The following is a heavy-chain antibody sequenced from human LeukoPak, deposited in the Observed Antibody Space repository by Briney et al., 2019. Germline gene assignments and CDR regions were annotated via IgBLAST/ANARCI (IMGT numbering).Heavy chain of an antibody. J-gene: IGHJ5*02. CDR3: ARAAGNVIRA. CDR2: INHSGST. CDR1: GGSISSSSYY. Sequence: SETLSLTCTVSGGSISSSSYYWSWIRQPPGKGLEWIGEINHSGSTNYNPSLKSRVTISVDTSKNQFSLKLSSVTAADTAVYYCARAAGNVIRAWGQGTLVTVSS. D-gene: IGHD2-21*01. V-gene: IGHV4-39*07.